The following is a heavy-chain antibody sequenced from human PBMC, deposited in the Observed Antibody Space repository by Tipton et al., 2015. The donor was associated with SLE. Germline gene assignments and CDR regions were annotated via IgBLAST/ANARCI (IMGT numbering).Heavy chain of an antibody. CDR3: ARPAFNWNGGTYWYFDL. CDR1: GYGFTNYS. Sequence: VQLVQSGAEVKKPGDSLKISCKASGYGFTNYSIAWVRQMPGKGLEWMGIIYPGDSNTRYSPSFQGHVTISVDKSISTAYLQCSSLKASDTAMYYCARPAFNWNGGTYWYFDLWGRGTLVTVSS. V-gene: IGHV5-51*01. D-gene: IGHD1-20*01. J-gene: IGHJ2*01. CDR2: IYPGDSNT.